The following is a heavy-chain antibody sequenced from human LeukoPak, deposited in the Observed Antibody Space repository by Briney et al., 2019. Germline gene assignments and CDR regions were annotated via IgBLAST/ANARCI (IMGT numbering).Heavy chain of an antibody. J-gene: IGHJ4*02. Sequence: ASVKVSCKASGYSFTGYHMHWVRQAPGQGLEWMGWINPNSGGTSYAQKFQGRVTMTRDTSINTAYMELTRLRSDDTAVYYCARDRWQWLAYYFDYWGQGTLVTVSS. CDR2: INPNSGGT. D-gene: IGHD6-19*01. CDR3: ARDRWQWLAYYFDY. V-gene: IGHV1-2*02. CDR1: GYSFTGYH.